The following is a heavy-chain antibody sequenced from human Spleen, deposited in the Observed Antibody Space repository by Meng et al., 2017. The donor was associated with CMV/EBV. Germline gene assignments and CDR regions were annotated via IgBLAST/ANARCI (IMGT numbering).Heavy chain of an antibody. D-gene: IGHD3-10*01. J-gene: IGHJ4*02. V-gene: IGHV3-74*01. Sequence: GESLKISCAASGFTFSSYWMHWVRQAPGKGLMWVSRINSDGSSTSYADSVKGRFTISRDNAKNTLYLQMNSLRAEDTAVYYCARAPYYFGIWGQGTLVTVSS. CDR2: INSDGSST. CDR3: ARAPYYFGI. CDR1: GFTFSSYW.